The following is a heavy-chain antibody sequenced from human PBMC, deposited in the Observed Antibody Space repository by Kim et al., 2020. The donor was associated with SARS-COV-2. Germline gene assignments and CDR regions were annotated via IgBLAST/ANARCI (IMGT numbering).Heavy chain of an antibody. V-gene: IGHV4-59*08. D-gene: IGHD3-22*01. CDR3: ARHRTPRITMIVVAPGGMDV. Sequence: RVTISVDTSKNQFSLKLSSVTAADTAVYYCARHRTPRITMIVVAPGGMDVWGQGTTVTVSS. J-gene: IGHJ6*02.